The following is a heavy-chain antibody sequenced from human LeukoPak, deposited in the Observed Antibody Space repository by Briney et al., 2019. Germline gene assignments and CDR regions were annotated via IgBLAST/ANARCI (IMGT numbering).Heavy chain of an antibody. D-gene: IGHD4/OR15-4a*01. V-gene: IGHV3-74*01. J-gene: IGHJ4*02. CDR2: INSDGITT. Sequence: GGSLRLSCADSGFTFSSYGMSWVRQAPGKGLVWVSRINSDGITTTYADSVKGRFTIFRDNAENTLYLQMNSLRAEDTAVYYCARTHYGGAYGDYWGQGTLVTVSS. CDR1: GFTFSSYG. CDR3: ARTHYGGAYGDY.